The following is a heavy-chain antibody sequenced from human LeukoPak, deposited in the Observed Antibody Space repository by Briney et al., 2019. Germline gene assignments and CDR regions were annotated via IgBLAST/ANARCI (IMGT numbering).Heavy chain of an antibody. J-gene: IGHJ4*02. Sequence: SETLSLTCAVSGGSISTYYWSWIRQPPGKGLEWIGYISYIGSTKYNPSLKSRVTMSVDKSKNQFSLKLSSVTAADTAMYYCARSHRDCSGGSCFLLDYWGQGTLVTVSS. D-gene: IGHD2-15*01. CDR2: ISYIGST. CDR1: GGSISTYY. CDR3: ARSHRDCSGGSCFLLDY. V-gene: IGHV4-59*08.